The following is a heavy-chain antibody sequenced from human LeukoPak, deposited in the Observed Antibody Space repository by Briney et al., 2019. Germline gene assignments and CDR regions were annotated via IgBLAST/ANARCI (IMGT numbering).Heavy chain of an antibody. V-gene: IGHV4-59*01. J-gene: IGHJ5*02. Sequence: PSETLSLTCTVPGGSISSYYWSWIRQPPGKGLEWIGYIYYSGSTNYNPSLKSRVTISVDTSKNQFSLKLSSVTAADTAVYYCARDSYGSGSYYGWFDPWGQGTLVTVSS. D-gene: IGHD3-10*01. CDR1: GGSISSYY. CDR3: ARDSYGSGSYYGWFDP. CDR2: IYYSGST.